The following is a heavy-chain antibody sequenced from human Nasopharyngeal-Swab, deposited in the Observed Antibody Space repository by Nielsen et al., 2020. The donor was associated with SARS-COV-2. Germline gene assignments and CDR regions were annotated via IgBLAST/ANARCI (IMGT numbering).Heavy chain of an antibody. CDR3: AKPYNWNPDAFDI. D-gene: IGHD1-20*01. CDR1: GFTFSSYG. CDR2: ISYDGSNK. V-gene: IGHV3-30*18. J-gene: IGHJ3*02. Sequence: GGSLRLSCAASGFTFSSYGMHWVRQAPGKGLEWVAVISYDGSNKYYADSVKGRFTISRDNSKNTLYLQMNSLIAEDTAAYYCAKPYNWNPDAFDIWGQGTMVTVSS.